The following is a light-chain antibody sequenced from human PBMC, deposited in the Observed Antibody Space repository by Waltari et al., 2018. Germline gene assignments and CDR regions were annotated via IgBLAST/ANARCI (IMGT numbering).Light chain of an antibody. Sequence: DIVMTQSPDSLAVSLGERATIHCKSSQNVLYSSNNKNYLAWYQQKPGQSPNLLIYWASTRESGVPDRFGGSGSGTDFTLTISSLHAEDVAVYYCQQYYSTPYTFGQGTKLEIK. CDR2: WAS. CDR1: QNVLYSSNNKNY. J-gene: IGKJ2*01. V-gene: IGKV4-1*01. CDR3: QQYYSTPYT.